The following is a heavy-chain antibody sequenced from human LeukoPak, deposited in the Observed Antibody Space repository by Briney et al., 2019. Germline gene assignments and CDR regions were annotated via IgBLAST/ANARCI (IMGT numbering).Heavy chain of an antibody. V-gene: IGHV3-23*01. Sequence: GGSLRLSCAVSGFTFSRYATSWVRQAPGKGLEWVSTISGGGGTYYGDSVKGRFTISRDNSKNTLYVQMNSLRAEDTAVYYCAKGGYYYDAGGKDDAFDIWGQGITVTVSS. CDR2: ISGGGGT. CDR3: AKGGYYYDAGGKDDAFDI. CDR1: GFTFSRYA. D-gene: IGHD3-22*01. J-gene: IGHJ3*02.